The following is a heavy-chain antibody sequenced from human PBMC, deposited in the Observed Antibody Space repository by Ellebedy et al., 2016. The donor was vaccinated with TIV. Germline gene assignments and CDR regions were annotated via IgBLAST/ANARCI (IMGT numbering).Heavy chain of an antibody. D-gene: IGHD5-24*01. Sequence: GESLKISCAASGFTFSSHDMHWVRQPTGKGLEWVSGITSAVDTYYLISVKGRLIISSDSAKNSLYRQMNSLRAEDTAVYYCARATSGFDYWGQGALATVSS. J-gene: IGHJ4*02. CDR3: ARATSGFDY. CDR1: GFTFSSHD. V-gene: IGHV3-13*01. CDR2: ITSAVDT.